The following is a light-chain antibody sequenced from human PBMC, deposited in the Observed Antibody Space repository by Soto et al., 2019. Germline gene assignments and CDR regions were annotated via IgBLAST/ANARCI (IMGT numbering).Light chain of an antibody. CDR3: QQLNSYPIT. CDR1: QGISSY. V-gene: IGKV1-9*01. Sequence: DIQLTQSPSFLSASVGDRVTITCRASQGISSYLAWYQQKPGKAPKLLIYAAFTWQSGVPSRFSGSGSGTEFTLTISSLQPEDFATYYCQQLNSYPITFGQGTRLEIK. CDR2: AAF. J-gene: IGKJ5*01.